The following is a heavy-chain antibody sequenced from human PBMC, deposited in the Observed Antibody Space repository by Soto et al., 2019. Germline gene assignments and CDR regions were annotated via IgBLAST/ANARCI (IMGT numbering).Heavy chain of an antibody. CDR2: IRNKADNYAT. Sequence: EAQLVESGGGLVQPGGSLKLSCAASGFIFSGSAMHWVRQASGKGLEWVGRIRNKADNYATAYAASVRGRFTISRDDSKNTAYLQMNSLKTEDTALYYCTRTIGGTTPFDYWGQGTLVTVSS. D-gene: IGHD1-26*01. CDR3: TRTIGGTTPFDY. CDR1: GFIFSGSA. V-gene: IGHV3-73*02. J-gene: IGHJ4*02.